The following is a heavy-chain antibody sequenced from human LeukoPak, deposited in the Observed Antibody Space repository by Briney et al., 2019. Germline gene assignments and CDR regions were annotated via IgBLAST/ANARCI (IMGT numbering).Heavy chain of an antibody. CDR2: IIPIFGTA. J-gene: IGHJ4*02. Sequence: SVKVSCKASGGTFSSYAISWVRQAPGQGLEWMGGIIPIFGTANYAQKFQGRVTITADKSTSTAYMELSSLRSEDTAVYYCARGGAPYYYGSGSYRGFDYWGQGTLVTVSS. D-gene: IGHD3-10*01. CDR1: GGTFSSYA. V-gene: IGHV1-69*06. CDR3: ARGGAPYYYGSGSYRGFDY.